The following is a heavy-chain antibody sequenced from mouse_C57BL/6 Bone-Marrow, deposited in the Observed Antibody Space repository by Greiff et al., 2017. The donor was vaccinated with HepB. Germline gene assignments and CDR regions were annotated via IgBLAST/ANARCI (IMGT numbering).Heavy chain of an antibody. D-gene: IGHD1-1*01. V-gene: IGHV1-42*01. CDR3: ARSLYYYGSSYYFDY. J-gene: IGHJ2*01. CDR2: INPSTGGT. CDR1: GYSFTGYY. Sequence: EVKLMESGPELVKPGASVKISCKASGYSFTGYYMNWVKQSPEKSLEWIGEINPSTGGTTYNQKFKAKATLTVDKSSSTAYMQLKSLTSEDSAVYYCARSLYYYGSSYYFDYWGQGTTLTVSS.